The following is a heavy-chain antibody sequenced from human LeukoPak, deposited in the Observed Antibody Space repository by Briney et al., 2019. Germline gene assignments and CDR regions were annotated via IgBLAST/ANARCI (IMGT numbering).Heavy chain of an antibody. D-gene: IGHD5-18*01. CDR2: ISGRAGST. CDR1: GFTFSSYW. CDR3: AKGGAARFDY. V-gene: IGHV3-23*01. J-gene: IGHJ4*02. Sequence: HPRGSLRLSCAASGFTFSSYWMSWVRQAPGKGLEWVSAISGRAGSTDYADSVKGRFTISRDNSKNTLYLQMNSLRAEDTAVYYCAKGGAARFDYWGQGTLVTVSS.